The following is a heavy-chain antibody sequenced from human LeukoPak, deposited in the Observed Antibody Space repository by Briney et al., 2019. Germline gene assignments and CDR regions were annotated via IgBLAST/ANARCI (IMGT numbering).Heavy chain of an antibody. CDR1: GGSISGYF. CDR3: AKDSIGFVY. V-gene: IGHV4-59*01. J-gene: IGHJ4*02. CDR2: IYYSGST. D-gene: IGHD3-22*01. Sequence: SETLSLTCTVSGGSISGYFWSWIRQPPGKGLEWIGYIYYSGSTNYNPSLKSRVTISVDTSKNQFSLKLSSVTAADTALYYCAKDSIGFVYWGQGTLVIVPS.